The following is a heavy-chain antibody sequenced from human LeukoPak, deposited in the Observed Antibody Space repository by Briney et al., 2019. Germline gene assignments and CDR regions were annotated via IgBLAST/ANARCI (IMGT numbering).Heavy chain of an antibody. V-gene: IGHV1-69*06. CDR1: GGTFSSYA. J-gene: IGHJ6*03. Sequence: ASVKVSCKASGGTFSSYAISWVRQAPGQGLEWMGGIIPIFGTANYAQKFQGRVTITADKSTSTAYMELSSLRSEDTAVYYCARGSYSSWSGYYLPNYYYYYMDVWGKGTTVTVSS. D-gene: IGHD3-3*01. CDR2: IIPIFGTA. CDR3: ARGSYSSWSGYYLPNYYYYYMDV.